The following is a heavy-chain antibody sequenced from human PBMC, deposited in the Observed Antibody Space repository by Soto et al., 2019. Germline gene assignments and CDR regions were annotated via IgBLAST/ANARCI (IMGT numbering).Heavy chain of an antibody. Sequence: QVQLQESGPGLVKSSQTLSLTCTVSGGSISSGGYYWSWIRQHPGKGLEWIGYIYYSGSTYYNPSLKSRVTISVDTSKNQFSLKLSSVTAADTAVYYCARASVTTGYYYYYYGMDVWGQGTTVTVSS. CDR3: ARASVTTGYYYYYYGMDV. CDR1: GGSISSGGYY. D-gene: IGHD4-4*01. V-gene: IGHV4-31*03. CDR2: IYYSGST. J-gene: IGHJ6*02.